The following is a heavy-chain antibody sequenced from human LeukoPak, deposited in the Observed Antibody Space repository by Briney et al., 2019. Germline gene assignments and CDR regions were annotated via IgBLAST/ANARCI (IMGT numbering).Heavy chain of an antibody. CDR1: GFTLSSYG. CDR3: AKHSGSYYTAFDY. J-gene: IGHJ4*02. D-gene: IGHD1-26*01. Sequence: PGGSLRLACAAAGFTLSSYGMRWVRQAAGKGLEWVAAITGSGGSTYYADSVKGRFTISRDNSKNTLYLQMNSLRAEDTAVYYCAKHSGSYYTAFDYWGQGTLVTVSS. CDR2: ITGSGGST. V-gene: IGHV3-23*01.